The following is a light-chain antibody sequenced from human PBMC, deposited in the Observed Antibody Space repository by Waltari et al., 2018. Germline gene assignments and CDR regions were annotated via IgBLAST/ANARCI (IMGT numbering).Light chain of an antibody. J-gene: IGLJ2*01. CDR2: DVT. Sequence: QSALTQPRSVSGSPGQSVTISCTGTSSDVGGYKYVSLYQQHPGIAPKLMNSDVTERPSGRPDRVSGSEAGNTACLTISGLQAEDEGDYYCCSYAGGGSVVFGGGTKLTVL. V-gene: IGLV2-11*01. CDR1: SSDVGGYKY. CDR3: CSYAGGGSVV.